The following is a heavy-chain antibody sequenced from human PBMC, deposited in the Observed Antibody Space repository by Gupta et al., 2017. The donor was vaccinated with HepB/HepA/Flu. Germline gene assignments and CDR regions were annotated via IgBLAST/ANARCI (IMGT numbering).Heavy chain of an antibody. J-gene: IGHJ6*02. CDR1: GYSLSELP. D-gene: IGHD1/OR15-1a*01. CDR2: FDPNHNEI. CDR3: AVYEQVSPYYYAMDV. Sequence: QVQLVQSGAEVKKPGASVKVSCQVSGYSLSELPMHWVRQAPGRGLEWMGGFDPNHNEIIYAQKFKGRVTRTEDTSTGTAYMELKSLRSDDTAVYYGAVYEQVSPYYYAMDVWGQGTTVTVSS. V-gene: IGHV1-24*01.